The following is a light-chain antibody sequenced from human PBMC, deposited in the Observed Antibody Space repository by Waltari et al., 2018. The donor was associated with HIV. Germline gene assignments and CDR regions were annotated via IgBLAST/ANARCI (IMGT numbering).Light chain of an antibody. CDR2: KAS. Sequence: DIQMTQSPSTLSAFVGDRVTITCRASQSINTWLAWYQQKPGKAPKVLIYKASSLESGVPSRFRGSGSGTEFTLTISSLQPDDSATYYCQQYSTYAWAFGQGTKVEIK. CDR1: QSINTW. V-gene: IGKV1-5*03. CDR3: QQYSTYAWA. J-gene: IGKJ1*01.